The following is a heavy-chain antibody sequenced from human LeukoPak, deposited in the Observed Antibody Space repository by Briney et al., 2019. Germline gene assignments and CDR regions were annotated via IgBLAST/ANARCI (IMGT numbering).Heavy chain of an antibody. Sequence: GASVKVSCKASGYTFTGYYMHWVRQAPGQGLEWMGWINPNSGGTNYAQKFQGWVTMTRDTSISTAYMELSRLRSDDTAVYYCARGGTLNMVRGVGRRDPSLLSLYCFDYWGQGTLVTVSS. CDR1: GYTFTGYY. CDR2: INPNSGGT. D-gene: IGHD3-10*01. V-gene: IGHV1-2*04. CDR3: ARGGTLNMVRGVGRRDPSLLSLYCFDY. J-gene: IGHJ4*02.